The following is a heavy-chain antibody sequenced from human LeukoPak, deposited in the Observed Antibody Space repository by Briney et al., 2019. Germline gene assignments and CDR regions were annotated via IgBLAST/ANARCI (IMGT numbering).Heavy chain of an antibody. D-gene: IGHD1-7*01. Sequence: ASVKVSCKASGYTFTDYYIHWVRQAPGQGLEWMGRINPNSGSTNYVQKYQGRVTMTRDTSISTAYMELSRLTSDDTAVYSCASEAPGRTMYWGQGTPVTVSS. CDR1: GYTFTDYY. V-gene: IGHV1-2*06. J-gene: IGHJ4*02. CDR2: INPNSGST. CDR3: ASEAPGRTMY.